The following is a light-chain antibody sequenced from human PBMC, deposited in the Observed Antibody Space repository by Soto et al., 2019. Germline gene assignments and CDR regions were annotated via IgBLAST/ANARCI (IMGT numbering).Light chain of an antibody. CDR3: QQYYSIPLT. CDR1: QTFSYSSNNKNY. Sequence: DIVMTQSPDSLAVSLGERATINCKSSQTFSYSSNNKNYLAWYQQKPGQPPKLLIYWASTRESGVPDRFSVSGSGTDFTLTISSLQAEDVAVYYCQQYYSIPLTFGGGTKVEI. V-gene: IGKV4-1*01. J-gene: IGKJ4*01. CDR2: WAS.